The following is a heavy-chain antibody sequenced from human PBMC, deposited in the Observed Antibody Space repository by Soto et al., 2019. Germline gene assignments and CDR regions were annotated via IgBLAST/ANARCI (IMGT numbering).Heavy chain of an antibody. CDR3: ARVSGICRYNHRGYLDY. CDR2: IYYSGST. V-gene: IGHV4-59*01. J-gene: IGHJ4*01. CDR1: GGSISSYY. D-gene: IGHD3-10*01. Sequence: SETLSLTCTVPGGSISSYYWSWIRQPPGKGLEWIGYIYYSGSTNYNPSLKSRVTISVDTSKNQFSLKLSSVTAADTAVYYCARVSGICRYNHRGYLDYWGPGALVTVSS.